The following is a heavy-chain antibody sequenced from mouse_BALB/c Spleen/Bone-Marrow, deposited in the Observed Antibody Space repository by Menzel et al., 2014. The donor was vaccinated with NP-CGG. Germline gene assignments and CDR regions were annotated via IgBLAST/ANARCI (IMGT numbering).Heavy chain of an antibody. CDR3: TRDNYEAMDY. Sequence: VMLVESGADLAKPGASMKMSCKASGYTFTNYWMRWVKQRPGQGLEWIGNINPSTGYTEYNQKFRDKATLTADKSSSTAYMQLSSLTSEDSAVYYCTRDNYEAMDYWGQGTSVTVSS. J-gene: IGHJ4*01. CDR1: GYTFTNYW. D-gene: IGHD1-3*01. CDR2: INPSTGYT. V-gene: IGHV1-7*01.